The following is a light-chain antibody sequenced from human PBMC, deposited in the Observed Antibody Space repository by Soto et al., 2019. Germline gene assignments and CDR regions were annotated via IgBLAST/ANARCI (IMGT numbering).Light chain of an antibody. CDR3: QSYDSSLSGYV. V-gene: IGLV1-40*01. CDR2: GNS. CDR1: SSNIGAGYD. J-gene: IGLJ1*01. Sequence: QSVLTQPPSVSGAPGQRVTIYCTGSSSNIGAGYDVHWYQQLPGTAPKLLIYGNSNRPSGVPDRFSGSKSGTSASLAITGRQAADEADYYCQSYDSSLSGYVFGTGTKLTVL.